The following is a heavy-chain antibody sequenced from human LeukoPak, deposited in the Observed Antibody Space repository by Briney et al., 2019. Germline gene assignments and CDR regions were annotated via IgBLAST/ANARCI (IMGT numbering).Heavy chain of an antibody. Sequence: SETLSLTCTVSGGSISTYYWSWIPQPPRKGLEWIGYIYYSGSTNYNPSLKSRVTISVDTSTNQFSLKLSSVTAADTAVYYCAREYSSGWYGFFDDWGQGTLVTVSS. CDR3: AREYSSGWYGFFDD. D-gene: IGHD6-19*01. CDR2: IYYSGST. J-gene: IGHJ4*02. CDR1: GGSISTYY. V-gene: IGHV4-59*08.